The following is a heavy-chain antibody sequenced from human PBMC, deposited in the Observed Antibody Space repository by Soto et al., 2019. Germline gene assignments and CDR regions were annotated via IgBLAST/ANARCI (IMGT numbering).Heavy chain of an antibody. CDR3: ARFGHAKEQNHGDYNYYYYYMDV. D-gene: IGHD4-17*01. V-gene: IGHV4-59*01. Sequence: SETLSLTCTVSGGSISSYYWSWIRQPPGKGLEWIGYIYYSGSTNYNPSLKSRVTISVDTSKNQFSLKLSSVTAADTAVYYCARFGHAKEQNHGDYNYYYYYMDVWGKGTTVTVSS. CDR1: GGSISSYY. J-gene: IGHJ6*03. CDR2: IYYSGST.